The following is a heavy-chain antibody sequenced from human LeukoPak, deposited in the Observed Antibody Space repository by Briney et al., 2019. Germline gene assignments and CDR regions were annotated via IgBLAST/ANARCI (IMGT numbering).Heavy chain of an antibody. CDR1: GYSISSGYY. CDR3: ARGYCSGGSCYSYYYYNYMDV. J-gene: IGHJ6*03. V-gene: IGHV4-38-2*02. D-gene: IGHD2-15*01. Sequence: SETLSLTCTVSGYSISSGYYWGWIRQPPGKGLEWIGSIHYSESTNYNPSLKSRVTISVDTSKNQFSLKLSSVTAADTAVYYCARGYCSGGSCYSYYYYNYMDVWGKGTTVTVSS. CDR2: IHYSEST.